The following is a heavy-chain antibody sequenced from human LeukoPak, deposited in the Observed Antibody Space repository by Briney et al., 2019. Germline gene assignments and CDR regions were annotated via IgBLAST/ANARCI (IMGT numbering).Heavy chain of an antibody. CDR3: ARGFEEYYYYYMDV. Sequence: ASVKVSCMASGYTFTSYGSSWVRQAPGQGLEWMGWISAYNGNTNYAQKLQGRVTMTSDTSTSTAYMELRSMRSDDTAVYYCARGFEEYYYYYMDVCGKGTTVTVSS. V-gene: IGHV1-18*01. J-gene: IGHJ6*03. CDR1: GYTFTSYG. D-gene: IGHD3-10*01. CDR2: ISAYNGNT.